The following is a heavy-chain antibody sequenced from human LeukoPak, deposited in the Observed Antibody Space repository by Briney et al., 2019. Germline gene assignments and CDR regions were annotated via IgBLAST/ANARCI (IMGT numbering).Heavy chain of an antibody. CDR3: AKGALGYCSGGSCRGGDY. D-gene: IGHD2-15*01. J-gene: IGHJ4*02. CDR1: GFTFSSYA. V-gene: IGHV3-23*01. CDR2: FSGSCGST. Sequence: GGSLRLSCAASGFTFSSYAMSWVRQAPGKGLEWVSAFSGSCGSTYYADSVKGRFTISRDNSKNTLYLQMNSLRAEDTAVYYCAKGALGYCSGGSCRGGDYWGQGTLVTVSS.